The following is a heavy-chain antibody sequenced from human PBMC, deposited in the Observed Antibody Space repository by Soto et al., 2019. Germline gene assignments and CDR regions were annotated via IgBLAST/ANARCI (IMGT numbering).Heavy chain of an antibody. J-gene: IGHJ1*01. V-gene: IGHV3-53*01. CDR1: GFTVSSYD. CDR3: ARDRVECGDQEYGHP. Sequence: EVQLVESGGGLIQPGGSLRLSCAASGFTVSSYDMSWVRQAPGKGLEWVSVIYSGGSTNYADSVKGRFTISSDDSSKTLQLQKNNRRAEDTAADYCARDRVECGDQEYGHPWGQGTLVTVSS. CDR2: IYSGGST. D-gene: IGHD2-21*02.